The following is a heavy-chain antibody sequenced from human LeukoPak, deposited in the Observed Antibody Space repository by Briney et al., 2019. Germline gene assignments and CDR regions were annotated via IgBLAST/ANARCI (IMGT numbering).Heavy chain of an antibody. CDR1: GGSISSYY. Sequence: PSETLSLTCTVSGGSISSYYWGWIRQPPGKGLEWIGYIYYSGSTNYNPSLKSRVTISVDTSKNQFSLKLSSVTAADTAVYYCARGALISYSYGPFDYWGQGALVTVSS. D-gene: IGHD5-18*01. CDR2: IYYSGST. J-gene: IGHJ4*02. V-gene: IGHV4-59*01. CDR3: ARGALISYSYGPFDY.